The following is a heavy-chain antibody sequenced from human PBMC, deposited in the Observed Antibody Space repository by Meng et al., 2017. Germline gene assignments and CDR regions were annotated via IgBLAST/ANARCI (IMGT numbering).Heavy chain of an antibody. CDR2: IYWDDDK. CDR1: GFSLSTSGVG. J-gene: IGHJ4*02. CDR3: AHRPNVEMATYHFDY. Sequence: QLPLKASGPSLVKPTQTLTLTCTFSGFSLSTSGVGVGWIRQPPGKALEWLALIYWDDDKRYSPSLKSRLTITKDTSKNQVVLTMTNMDPVDTATYYCAHRPNVEMATYHFDYWGQGTLVTVSS. D-gene: IGHD5-24*01. V-gene: IGHV2-5*02.